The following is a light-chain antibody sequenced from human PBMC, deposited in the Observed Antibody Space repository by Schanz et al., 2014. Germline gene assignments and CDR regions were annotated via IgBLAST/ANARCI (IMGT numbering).Light chain of an antibody. CDR1: SSDVGTYDY. V-gene: IGLV2-14*03. CDR2: DVT. CDR3: CAYTSSITYV. Sequence: QSALTQPASVSGSPGQSITISCTGTSSDVGTYDYVSWYQLHPGKAPQLMIYDVTSRPSGVSNRFSGAKSGNTASLTISGLQAEDEADYYCCAYTSSITYVFGSGTKLTVL. J-gene: IGLJ1*01.